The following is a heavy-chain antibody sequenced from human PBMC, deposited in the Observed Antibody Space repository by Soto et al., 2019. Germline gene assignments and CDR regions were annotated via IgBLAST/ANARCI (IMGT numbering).Heavy chain of an antibody. CDR3: ERDKRVTMIGAWFDP. J-gene: IGHJ5*02. Sequence: SETLSLTCVVSGYSISSGYYWAWVRQPPGKELEWIGSIYHSGKTYYKPSLRSRVTVSVDTSKNQFSMKLISVTAADTAVYYCERDKRVTMIGAWFDPWGQGPLVTVYS. V-gene: IGHV4-38-2*02. CDR2: IYHSGKT. CDR1: GYSISSGYY. D-gene: IGHD3-22*01.